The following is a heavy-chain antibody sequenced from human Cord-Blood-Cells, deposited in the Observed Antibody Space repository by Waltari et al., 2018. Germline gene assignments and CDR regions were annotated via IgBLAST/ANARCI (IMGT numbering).Heavy chain of an antibody. V-gene: IGHV4-4*07. CDR1: GGSISSYY. Sequence: QVQLQESGPGLVKPSETLSLTCTVSGGSISSYYWSWIRQPAGKGLAWIGRIYTSGSTNYNPSLKSRVTMSVDTSKNQFSLKLSSVTAADTAVYYCAREGPPLYYFDYWGQGTLVTVSS. J-gene: IGHJ4*02. CDR2: IYTSGST. CDR3: AREGPPLYYFDY.